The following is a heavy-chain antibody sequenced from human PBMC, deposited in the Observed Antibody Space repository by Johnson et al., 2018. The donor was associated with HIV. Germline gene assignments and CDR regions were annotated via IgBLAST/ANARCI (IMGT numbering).Heavy chain of an antibody. CDR3: ARDRTGGSYPRAFDI. CDR2: INWNGGST. V-gene: IGHV3-20*04. J-gene: IGHJ3*02. CDR1: GFTFDDYV. Sequence: VQLVESGGGVVRPGGSLRLSCAASGFTFDDYVMSWVRQAPGKGLEWVSVINWNGGSTGYADSVKGRFTISIDNAKNSLYLQMNSLRAEDTALYYCARDRTGGSYPRAFDIWGQGTMVTVSS. D-gene: IGHD1-26*01.